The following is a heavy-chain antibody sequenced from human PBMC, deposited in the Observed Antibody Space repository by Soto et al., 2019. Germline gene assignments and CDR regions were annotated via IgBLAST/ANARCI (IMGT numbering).Heavy chain of an antibody. D-gene: IGHD2-15*01. CDR3: ARGARILYYYYGMDV. CDR2: ISYDGSNK. Sequence: PGGSLRLSCAASGFTFSSYSMHWVRQAPGKGLEWVALISYDGSNKNYADSVKGRFTISRDNSKNTLYLQMNSLRAEDTAVYYCARGARILYYYYGMDVWGQGTTVTVSS. J-gene: IGHJ6*02. V-gene: IGHV3-30-3*01. CDR1: GFTFSSYS.